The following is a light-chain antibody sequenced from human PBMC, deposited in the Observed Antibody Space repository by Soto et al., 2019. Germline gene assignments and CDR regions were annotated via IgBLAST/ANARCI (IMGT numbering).Light chain of an antibody. V-gene: IGKV3-15*01. J-gene: IGKJ1*01. CDR3: QQYNNWPQT. CDR1: PSVGTS. CDR2: DAS. Sequence: EIVMTQSPATLSVSPGERVALSCRASPSVGTSLAWYQQKPGRAPRLLIYDASTRATGVSPRFSGSGSGAEFTLTISSLQSGDFAVYYCQQYNNWPQTFGQGTKVEI.